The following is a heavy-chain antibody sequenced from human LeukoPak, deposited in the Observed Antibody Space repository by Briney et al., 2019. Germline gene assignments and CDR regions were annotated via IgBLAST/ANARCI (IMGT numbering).Heavy chain of an antibody. CDR3: VKGFVHPTYYFDY. CDR2: ITGSGDGT. D-gene: IGHD3-10*01. Sequence: PGGSLRLSCAASGFTFSNYAMMWVRQAPGKRLEWVSSITGSGDGTYYADSVRGRFTISRDNSENTLYLQLNSLRAEETAVYFCVKGFVHPTYYFDYWGQGTLVTVSS. V-gene: IGHV3-23*01. CDR1: GFTFSNYA. J-gene: IGHJ4*02.